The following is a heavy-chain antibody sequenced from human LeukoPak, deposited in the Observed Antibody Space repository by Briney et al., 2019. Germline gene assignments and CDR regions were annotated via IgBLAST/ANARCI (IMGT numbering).Heavy chain of an antibody. D-gene: IGHD6-19*01. J-gene: IGHJ4*02. CDR1: GFTFSKYW. CDR2: IKLDGSEK. Sequence: GGSLRLSCVVSGFTFSKYWMTWVRQAPGKGLEWVANIKLDGSEKYYVDSVKDRFTISRDNATNSLYLQMNSLRAEDTAVYYCAAYGIAVSALDYWGQGTLVTVSS. CDR3: AAYGIAVSALDY. V-gene: IGHV3-7*05.